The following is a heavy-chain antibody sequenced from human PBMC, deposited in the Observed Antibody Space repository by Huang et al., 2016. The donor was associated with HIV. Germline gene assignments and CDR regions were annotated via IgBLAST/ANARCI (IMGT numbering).Heavy chain of an antibody. CDR3: ARPEDPGNAGYFDD. J-gene: IGHJ4*02. CDR2: IIPSLGTV. V-gene: IGHV1-69*11. CDR1: GGTFSRYA. Sequence: QVQLVQSGAEVKRPGSSVRVSCKTSGGTFSRYAITWVRQAPGQGLEWMGQIIPSLGTVNDAKNFQGRVTITADESTSTAYVDLVAQTSKDTAGYYCARPEDPGNAGYFDDWGQGTLVTV.